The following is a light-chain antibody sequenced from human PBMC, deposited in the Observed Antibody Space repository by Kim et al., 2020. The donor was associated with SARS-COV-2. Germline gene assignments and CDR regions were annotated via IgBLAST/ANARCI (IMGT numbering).Light chain of an antibody. CDR2: RDN. V-gene: IGLV3-1*01. Sequence: SVSPGQTASITCSGAKLGDKYASWYQQKPGQSPVVVIFRDNRRTSGIPERFSGSNSGNTATLTISGTRAMDEADYYCQAWDSSMYVFGTGTKVTVL. CDR1: KLGDKY. J-gene: IGLJ1*01. CDR3: QAWDSSMYV.